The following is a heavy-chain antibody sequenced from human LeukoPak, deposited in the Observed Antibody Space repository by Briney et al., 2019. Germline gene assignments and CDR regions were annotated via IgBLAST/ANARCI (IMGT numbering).Heavy chain of an antibody. Sequence: ASVKVSCKASGYTFTGYYMHWVRQAPGQGLEWMGWINPNSGGTNYAQKFQGRVTMTRDTSISTAYMELGRLRSDDTAVYYCARTPMVRGVTSPFDCWGQGTLVTVSS. V-gene: IGHV1-2*02. CDR2: INPNSGGT. D-gene: IGHD3-10*01. CDR3: ARTPMVRGVTSPFDC. CDR1: GYTFTGYY. J-gene: IGHJ4*02.